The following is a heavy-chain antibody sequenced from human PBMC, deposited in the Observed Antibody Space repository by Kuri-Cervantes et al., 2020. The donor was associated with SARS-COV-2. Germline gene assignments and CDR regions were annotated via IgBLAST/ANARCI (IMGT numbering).Heavy chain of an antibody. Sequence: ETLSLTCAASGFTFDSYAMSWVRQAPGKGLEWVSTISGSGLTTYYADSVKGRFTISRDNSKNTLYLQMTSLRAEDTAVYYCAREWATIFGVVYDYWGQGTLVTVSS. CDR3: AREWATIFGVVYDY. CDR2: ISGSGLTT. D-gene: IGHD3-3*01. J-gene: IGHJ4*02. V-gene: IGHV3-23*01. CDR1: GFTFDSYA.